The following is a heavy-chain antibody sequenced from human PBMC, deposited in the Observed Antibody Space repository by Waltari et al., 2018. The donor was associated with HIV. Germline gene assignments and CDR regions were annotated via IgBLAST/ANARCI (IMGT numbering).Heavy chain of an antibody. CDR1: GFTSSSYD. J-gene: IGHJ6*02. Sequence: EVQLVESGGGLVQPGGSLRLSCAASGFTSSSYDIHWLHHAPGKGLAYVFAISSIGGRTYYANSVKGRFTISRDNSKNTLYLQMGSLRAEDMAVYYCARGEAKGYCSGGSCARSYYYYGMDVWGQGTTVTVSS. CDR3: ARGEAKGYCSGGSCARSYYYYGMDV. D-gene: IGHD2-15*01. V-gene: IGHV3-64*01. CDR2: ISSIGGRT.